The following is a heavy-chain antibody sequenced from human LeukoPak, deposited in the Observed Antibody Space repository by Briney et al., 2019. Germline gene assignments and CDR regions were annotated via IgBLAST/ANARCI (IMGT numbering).Heavy chain of an antibody. CDR2: IYYDGSNK. V-gene: IGHV3-33*08. D-gene: IGHD5-24*01. J-gene: IGHJ4*02. Sequence: PGRSLRLSCEASGFIFSRYGMHWVRQAPGKGLEWVAVIYYDGSNKNYENSVKDRFTISRDNSKNTLYLQMNSLRAEDTAVYYCARDKETATTADLGFWGQGTLVTVSS. CDR1: GFIFSRYG. CDR3: ARDKETATTADLGF.